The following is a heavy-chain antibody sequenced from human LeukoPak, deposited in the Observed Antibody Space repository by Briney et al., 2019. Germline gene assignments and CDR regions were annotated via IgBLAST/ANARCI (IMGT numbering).Heavy chain of an antibody. Sequence: EGSLRLSCVASGIAFRNYAMTWVRQAPGKGLEWVSSITGSGTTTRYADSVKGRFTISRDNSVDTLYLQVNSLSAEDTAVYYCGIDPNGDYIGAFDFWGQGTKVTASS. V-gene: IGHV3-23*01. J-gene: IGHJ3*01. CDR1: GIAFRNYA. CDR2: ITGSGTTT. D-gene: IGHD4-17*01. CDR3: GIDPNGDYIGAFDF.